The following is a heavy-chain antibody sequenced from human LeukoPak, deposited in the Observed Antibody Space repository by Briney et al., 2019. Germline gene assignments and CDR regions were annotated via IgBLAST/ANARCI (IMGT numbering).Heavy chain of an antibody. CDR1: GGSISSGASD. J-gene: IGHJ2*01. CDR2: INHSGST. CDR3: ARAARQGFTMIVVSFFYFDL. D-gene: IGHD3-22*01. V-gene: IGHV4-31*02. Sequence: PSETLCLTCAVSGGSISSGASDWGWIRQHPKRGLEWVGYINHSGSTYYNPSLGRRATMSVDTSKNQFSLKLSSVTAADSALYFCARAARQGFTMIVVSFFYFDLWGRGTLVTVSS.